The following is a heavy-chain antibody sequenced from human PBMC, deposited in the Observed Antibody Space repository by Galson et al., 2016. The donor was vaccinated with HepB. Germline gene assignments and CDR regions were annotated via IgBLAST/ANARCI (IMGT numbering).Heavy chain of an antibody. CDR3: ARSNGRKFNRRAFDI. CDR1: GGSISSSTNA. CDR2: IYDIGSP. D-gene: IGHD2-8*01. J-gene: IGHJ3*02. Sequence: SETLSLTCDVSGGSISSSTNAWAWIRQPPGKGLEWIATIYDIGSPYYNPSLKSRVTISVDTSKRQCSLKLTSVIAADTAMYFCARSNGRKFNRRAFDIWGQGTMVTVSS. V-gene: IGHV4-39*01.